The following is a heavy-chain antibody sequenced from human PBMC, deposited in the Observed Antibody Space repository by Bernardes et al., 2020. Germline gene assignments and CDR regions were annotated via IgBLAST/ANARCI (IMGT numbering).Heavy chain of an antibody. CDR2: IYYIGST. CDR1: GGSISIYY. Sequence: SESLSLTCTVSGGSISIYYWSWIRQPPGKGLEWIGYIYYIGSTNYNPSLKSRVTISVDTSKNQFSLNLSSVTAADTAVYYCARGIAAAGTLPFFDYWGQGTLVTVSS. CDR3: ARGIAAAGTLPFFDY. D-gene: IGHD6-13*01. J-gene: IGHJ4*02. V-gene: IGHV4-59*01.